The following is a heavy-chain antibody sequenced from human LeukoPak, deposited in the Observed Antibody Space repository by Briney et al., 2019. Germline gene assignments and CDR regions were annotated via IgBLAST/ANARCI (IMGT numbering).Heavy chain of an antibody. Sequence: PSETLSLTCAVYGGSFSSYYWSWIRQPPGKGLEWIGEINHSGSTNYNPSLKSRVTISVDTSTNQFSLKVSSVTAADTAMYYCARPVRGPWGQGTLVTVS. CDR2: INHSGST. V-gene: IGHV4-34*01. CDR1: GGSFSSYY. J-gene: IGHJ5*02. CDR3: ARPVRGP.